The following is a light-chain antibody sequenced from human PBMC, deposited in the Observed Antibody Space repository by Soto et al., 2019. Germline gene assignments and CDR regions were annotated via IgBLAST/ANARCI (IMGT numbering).Light chain of an antibody. Sequence: NVLTQSPGTLSLSPGERATLSCRASQSVRSRYLAWYQQKPGQAPRLLIYLASTRATGIPDRFIGSGSGTDFTLTISRLEPEDFAVYYCQQYDNSVWTFGQGTKVDIK. CDR3: QQYDNSVWT. CDR1: QSVRSRY. J-gene: IGKJ1*01. CDR2: LAS. V-gene: IGKV3-20*01.